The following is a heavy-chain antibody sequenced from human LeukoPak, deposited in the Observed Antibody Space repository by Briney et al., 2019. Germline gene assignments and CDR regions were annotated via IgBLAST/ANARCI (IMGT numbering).Heavy chain of an antibody. CDR3: ATQSLKEDTFLEWLPDGDFDY. CDR1: GFTFSAYA. Sequence: PGGSLTLSCAASGFTFSAYAMHWVRQAPGKGLECVSLVSYDGITKYYTDSVKGRFTISRDNSKNTLYLQMNSLRAEDTAVYYCATQSLKEDTFLEWLPDGDFDYWGQGTLVTVSS. J-gene: IGHJ4*02. CDR2: VSYDGITK. D-gene: IGHD3-3*02. V-gene: IGHV3-30*04.